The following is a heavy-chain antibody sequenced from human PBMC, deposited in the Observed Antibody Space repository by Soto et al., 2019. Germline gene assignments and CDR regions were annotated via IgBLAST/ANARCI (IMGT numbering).Heavy chain of an antibody. J-gene: IGHJ4*02. D-gene: IGHD2-15*01. Sequence: ASVKVSCKASGYTFTSYAMHWVRQAPVQILGLIVWINAGNFNTKYSQKFQGRFTITMYRSAIASYMELSSLISEYTAVYYCSRDLGGWPDYWGQGTMVTVSS. V-gene: IGHV1-3*01. CDR1: GYTFTSYA. CDR3: SRDLGGWPDY. CDR2: INAGNFNT.